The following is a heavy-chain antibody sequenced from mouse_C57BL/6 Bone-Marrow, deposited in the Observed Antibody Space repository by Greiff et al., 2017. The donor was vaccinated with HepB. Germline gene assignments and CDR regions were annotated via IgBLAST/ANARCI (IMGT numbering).Heavy chain of an antibody. Sequence: VKLVESGPGLVQPSQSLSITCTVSGFSLTSYGVHWVRQSPGKGLEWLGVIWSGGSTDYNAAFISRLSISKDNSKSQVFFKMNSLQADDTAIYYCARRLRSSWFAYWGQGTLVTVSA. CDR2: IWSGGST. CDR3: ARRLRSSWFAY. V-gene: IGHV2-2*01. CDR1: GFSLTSYG. J-gene: IGHJ3*01. D-gene: IGHD2-2*01.